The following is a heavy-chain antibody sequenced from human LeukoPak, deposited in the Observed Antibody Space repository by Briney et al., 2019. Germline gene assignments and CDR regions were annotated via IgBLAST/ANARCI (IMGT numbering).Heavy chain of an antibody. CDR3: ARHYCSGGTCYSFFFY. J-gene: IGHJ4*02. CDR2: ISGSGGST. V-gene: IGHV3-23*01. D-gene: IGHD2-15*01. CDR1: GFTFSSYA. Sequence: GGSLRLSCAASGFTFSSYAMSWVRQAPGKGLEWVSAISGSGGSTSYADSVKGRFAISRDNSKNTLYLQMSSLRADDTAVYYCARHYCSGGTCYSFFFYWGQGTVVTVSS.